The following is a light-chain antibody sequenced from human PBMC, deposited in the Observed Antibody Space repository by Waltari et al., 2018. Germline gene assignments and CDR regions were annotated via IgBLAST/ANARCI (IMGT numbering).Light chain of an antibody. CDR3: HQYYSYPWT. J-gene: IGKJ1*01. CDR1: QSVLYSSDNNNY. V-gene: IGKV4-1*01. Sequence: DIVMTQSPDSLAVSLGERATINCKSSQSVLYSSDNNNYLAWYQQKQGQPPRLLIYWASTRESGVPDRFSGSGSGTDFTLTISSLQAEGVAVYYCHQYYSYPWTFGQGTTVEIK. CDR2: WAS.